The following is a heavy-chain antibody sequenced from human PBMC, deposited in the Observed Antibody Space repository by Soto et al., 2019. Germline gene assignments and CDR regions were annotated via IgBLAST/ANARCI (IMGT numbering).Heavy chain of an antibody. V-gene: IGHV2-5*02. CDR1: VFSLSTSGAA. J-gene: IGHJ5*02. CDR2: IYWDGDK. CDR3: ANRATMTIFGLIIDNGIWCDP. Sequence: QINLIESGPTLVKPTQTLTLTCTFSVFSLSTSGAAVGWVRQPPGRALEWLALIYWDGDKRYNASLGNRLTITKATSMNQVVLTLTNVDPADTATYYCANRATMTIFGLIIDNGIWCDPWGQGTRVIVSS. D-gene: IGHD3-3*01.